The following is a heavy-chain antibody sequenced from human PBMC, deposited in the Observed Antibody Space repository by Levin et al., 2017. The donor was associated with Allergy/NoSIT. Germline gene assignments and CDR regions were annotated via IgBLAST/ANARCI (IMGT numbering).Heavy chain of an antibody. CDR2: ISYDGSNK. Sequence: SCAASGFTFSSYGMHWVRQAPGKGLEWVAVISYDGSNKYYADSVKGRFTISRDNSKNTLYLQMNSLRAEDTAVYYCAKSYGSGSYAFDIWGQGTMVTVSS. J-gene: IGHJ3*02. CDR3: AKSYGSGSYAFDI. D-gene: IGHD3-10*01. CDR1: GFTFSSYG. V-gene: IGHV3-30*18.